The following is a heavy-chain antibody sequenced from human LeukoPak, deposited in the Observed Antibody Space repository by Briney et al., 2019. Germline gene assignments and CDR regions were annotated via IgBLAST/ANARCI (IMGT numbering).Heavy chain of an antibody. D-gene: IGHD3-22*01. V-gene: IGHV4-39*01. J-gene: IGHJ4*02. CDR3: AAPPYYYDSSGYLGPPWDY. CDR2: IYYSGST. CDR1: GGSISSSSYY. Sequence: TSETLSLTCTVSGGSISSSSYYWGWIRQPPGKGLEWIGSIYYSGSTYYNPSLKSRVTISVDTSKNQFSLKLSSVTAADTAVYYCAAPPYYYDSSGYLGPPWDYWGQGTLVTVSS.